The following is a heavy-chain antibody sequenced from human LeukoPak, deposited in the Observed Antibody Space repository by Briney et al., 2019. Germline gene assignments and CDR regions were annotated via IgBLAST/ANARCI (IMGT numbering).Heavy chain of an antibody. J-gene: IGHJ4*02. CDR1: GGYISSYY. CDR2: IYYSGST. D-gene: IGHD2-15*01. Sequence: SETLSLTCTVSGGYISSYYWSWLRQPPGKGLEWIGYIYYSGSTNYNPYLKSRVTISVDTSKNQFSLKLSSVTAADTAVYYCSRAPLGWYLDYWGQGTLVTVSS. CDR3: SRAPLGWYLDY. V-gene: IGHV4-59*01.